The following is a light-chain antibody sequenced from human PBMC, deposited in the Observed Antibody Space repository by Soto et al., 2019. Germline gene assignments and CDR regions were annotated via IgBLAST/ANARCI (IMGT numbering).Light chain of an antibody. V-gene: IGKV1-12*01. Sequence: DIQMTQSPSSVSASVGDRVTITCRASQDIGSWLAWYQHKPGQAPKHLIYAASSLKRCVPSRFRGSGSGTDFTLTISSLQPKDFATYYCQHANSSPITFGPGTKVDIK. J-gene: IGKJ3*01. CDR2: AAS. CDR3: QHANSSPIT. CDR1: QDIGSW.